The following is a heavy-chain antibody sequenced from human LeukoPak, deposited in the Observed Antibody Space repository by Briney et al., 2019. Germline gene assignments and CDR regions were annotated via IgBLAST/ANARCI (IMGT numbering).Heavy chain of an antibody. CDR3: ARADPVGY. Sequence: GASVKVSCKASGYTFTGSFMHWVRQAPGQGLEWTGWVNCNTGGTKFAQKFQGRVTMTRDTSISTAYMELSRLRSDDTAVYYCARADPVGYWGQGTQVTVSS. V-gene: IGHV1-2*02. J-gene: IGHJ4*02. CDR2: VNCNTGGT. CDR1: GYTFTGSF.